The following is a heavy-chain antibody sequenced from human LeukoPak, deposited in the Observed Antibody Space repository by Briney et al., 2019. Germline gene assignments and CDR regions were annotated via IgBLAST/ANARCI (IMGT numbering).Heavy chain of an antibody. CDR2: ISAYNGNT. V-gene: IGHV1-18*01. D-gene: IGHD3-9*01. CDR3: ARFYPLSGYDILTGYPTFDY. J-gene: IGHJ4*02. Sequence: ASVKVSCKASGYTFTSYGISWVRQAPGQGLEWMGWISAYNGNTNYAQKPQGRVTMTTDTSTSTAYMELRSLRSDDTAVYYCARFYPLSGYDILTGYPTFDYWGQGTLVTVSS. CDR1: GYTFTSYG.